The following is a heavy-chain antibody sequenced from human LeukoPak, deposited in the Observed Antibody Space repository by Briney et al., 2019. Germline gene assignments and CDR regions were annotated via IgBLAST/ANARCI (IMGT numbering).Heavy chain of an antibody. CDR1: GFTFSSYW. D-gene: IGHD6-6*01. Sequence: GGSLRLSCTASGFTFSSYWMHWVRQAPGKGLVWVSRINTDGSSTSYADSVKGRFTISRDNAKNTLYLQMNSLRAEDTAVYYCAIPTYRYSSSSSAFDYWGQGTLVTVSS. V-gene: IGHV3-74*01. J-gene: IGHJ4*02. CDR3: AIPTYRYSSSSSAFDY. CDR2: INTDGSST.